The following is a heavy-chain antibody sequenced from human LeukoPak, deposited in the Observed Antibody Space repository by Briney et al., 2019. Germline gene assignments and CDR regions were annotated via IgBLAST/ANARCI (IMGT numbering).Heavy chain of an antibody. CDR3: ARETIFGVVILDY. V-gene: IGHV4-34*01. CDR2: INHSGST. D-gene: IGHD3-3*01. CDR1: GGSFSGYY. Sequence: SETLSLTCAVYGGSFSGYYWSWIRQPPGKGLEWIGEINHSGSTNYNPSIKSRVTISVDTSKNQFSLKLSSVTAADTAVYYCARETIFGVVILDYWGQGTLVTVSS. J-gene: IGHJ4*02.